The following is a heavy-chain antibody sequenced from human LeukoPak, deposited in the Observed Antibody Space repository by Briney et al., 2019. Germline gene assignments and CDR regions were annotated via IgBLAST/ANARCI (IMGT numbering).Heavy chain of an antibody. CDR1: GFTFSSYA. D-gene: IGHD4-17*01. Sequence: PGGSLRLSCAASGFTFSSYAMSWVRQAPGKGLEWVSAISGSGGSTYYADSVKGRFTISRDNAKNSLYLQMNSLRAEDTAVYYCAREGGRTTVTPPYFHHWGQGTLVTVSS. V-gene: IGHV3-23*01. CDR2: ISGSGGST. J-gene: IGHJ1*01. CDR3: AREGGRTTVTPPYFHH.